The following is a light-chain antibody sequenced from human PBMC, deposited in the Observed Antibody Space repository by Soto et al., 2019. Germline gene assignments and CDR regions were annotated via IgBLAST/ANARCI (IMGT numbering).Light chain of an antibody. CDR1: QSISSH. J-gene: IGKJ1*01. CDR3: QQYNDWHPWT. CDR2: GPS. Sequence: EIVLTQSPATLSVSPGERSTLSCMAIQSISSHSVWYQQKPGQAPRLVIYGPSTRVTGIPASFSGSGSGTEFTLTISSVQYEDFAVYYCQQYNDWHPWTFGQGTKVDIK. V-gene: IGKV3D-15*01.